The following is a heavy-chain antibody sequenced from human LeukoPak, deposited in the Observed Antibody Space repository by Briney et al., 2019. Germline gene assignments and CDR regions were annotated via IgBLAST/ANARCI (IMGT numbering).Heavy chain of an antibody. V-gene: IGHV3-30-3*01. Sequence: QPGRSLRLSCAASGFTFSSYAMHWVRQAPGKGLEWVAVISYDGSNKYYADSVKGRFTISRDNSKNTLYLQMNSLRAEDTAVYYCARGTDYYDSSYYFDYWGQGTLVTVSS. CDR2: ISYDGSNK. CDR1: GFTFSSYA. J-gene: IGHJ4*02. D-gene: IGHD3-22*01. CDR3: ARGTDYYDSSYYFDY.